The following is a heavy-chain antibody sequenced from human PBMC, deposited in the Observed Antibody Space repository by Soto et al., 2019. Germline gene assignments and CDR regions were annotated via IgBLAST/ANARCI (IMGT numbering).Heavy chain of an antibody. D-gene: IGHD6-19*01. CDR3: ASDYGSNWRL. Sequence: SVKVSCKASGFVSTNHNFHWVRRAPGQSLEWMGRINAGNGNTQYSQNFQGRVTFTSDPSASTAFMELTNLRFEDRAMYYCASDYGSNWRLWGQGTLVTVSS. V-gene: IGHV1-3*01. CDR2: INAGNGNT. J-gene: IGHJ4*02. CDR1: GFVSTNHN.